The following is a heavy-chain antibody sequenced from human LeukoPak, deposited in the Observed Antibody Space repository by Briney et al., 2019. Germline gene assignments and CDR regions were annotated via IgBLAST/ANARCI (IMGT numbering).Heavy chain of an antibody. Sequence: GGSLRLSCAASGFTFSSYAMNWVRQAPGKGLEWVSTISGSGGGTYYADSVKGRFTISRDNSKNTLYLQMNSLRAEDTAIYYCANPKGDSGSYYTFDYWGRGTLVTVSS. J-gene: IGHJ4*02. CDR2: ISGSGGGT. CDR1: GFTFSSYA. CDR3: ANPKGDSGSYYTFDY. D-gene: IGHD3-10*01. V-gene: IGHV3-23*01.